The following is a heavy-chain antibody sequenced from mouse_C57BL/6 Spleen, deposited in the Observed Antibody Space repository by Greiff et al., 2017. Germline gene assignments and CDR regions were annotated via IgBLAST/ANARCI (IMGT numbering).Heavy chain of an antibody. Sequence: EVKLQESGPELVKPGASVKMSCKASGYTFTDYNMHWVKQSHGKSLEWIGYINPNNGGTSYNQKFKGKATLTVDKSSSTAYMELRSLTSEDSAVYYCARGGDGNYVFDYWGQGTTLTVSS. V-gene: IGHV1-22*01. J-gene: IGHJ2*01. CDR3: ARGGDGNYVFDY. CDR2: INPNNGGT. D-gene: IGHD2-1*01. CDR1: GYTFTDYN.